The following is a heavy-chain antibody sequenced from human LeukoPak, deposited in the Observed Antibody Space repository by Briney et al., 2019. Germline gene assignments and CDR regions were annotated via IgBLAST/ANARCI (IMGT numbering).Heavy chain of an antibody. J-gene: IGHJ4*02. D-gene: IGHD3-22*01. CDR1: GYTFTSYG. CDR3: ARGGGRITMVVVVIPGYYFDY. V-gene: IGHV1-18*01. Sequence: ASVKVSCKASGYTFTSYGISWVRQAPGEGLEWMGWISVDNGNTNYAQKLQGRVTMTTDTSTSTAYMELRSLRSDDTAVYYCARGGGRITMVVVVIPGYYFDYGGREPLVPVSS. CDR2: ISVDNGNT.